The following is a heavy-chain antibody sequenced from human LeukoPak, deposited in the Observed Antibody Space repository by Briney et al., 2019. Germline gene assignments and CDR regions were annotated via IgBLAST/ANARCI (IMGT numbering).Heavy chain of an antibody. CDR3: ARWSGYYSRFDY. CDR1: GYTFTSYD. J-gene: IGHJ4*02. CDR2: MNPNSGNT. Sequence: GASVKVSCKASGYTFTSYDINWVRQATGQGHEWMGWMNPNSGNTGYAQKFQGRVTITRNTSISTAYMELSSLRSEDTAMYYCARWSGYYSRFDYWGQGTLVTVSS. D-gene: IGHD3-3*01. V-gene: IGHV1-8*01.